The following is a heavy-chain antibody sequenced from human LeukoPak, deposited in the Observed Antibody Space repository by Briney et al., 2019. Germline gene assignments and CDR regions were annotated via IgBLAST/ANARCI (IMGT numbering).Heavy chain of an antibody. Sequence: GGSLRLSCAASAFTFSSYAMHWVRQAPGKGLEWVAVISYDASNKYYADSVKGRFTISRDNSKNTLYLQMNSLRAEDTAVYYCASPTYYYESSGYLGVYYLDYWGQGTLVTVSS. J-gene: IGHJ4*02. CDR1: AFTFSSYA. CDR2: ISYDASNK. CDR3: ASPTYYYESSGYLGVYYLDY. D-gene: IGHD3-22*01. V-gene: IGHV3-30-3*01.